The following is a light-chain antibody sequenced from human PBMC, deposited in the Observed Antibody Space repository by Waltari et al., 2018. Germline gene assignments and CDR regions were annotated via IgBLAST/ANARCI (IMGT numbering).Light chain of an antibody. V-gene: IGKV3-15*01. CDR3: QQYDNWLGT. CDR1: QSIRSN. J-gene: IGKJ1*01. Sequence: EVVMMQTLAILSVSPGERATRSCRASQSIRSNLAWYQHKPGQAPRLLIYGASTRATGIPARFSGSGSGTEFTLTISSLQSEDFAVYFCQQYDNWLGTFGQGTKVEIK. CDR2: GAS.